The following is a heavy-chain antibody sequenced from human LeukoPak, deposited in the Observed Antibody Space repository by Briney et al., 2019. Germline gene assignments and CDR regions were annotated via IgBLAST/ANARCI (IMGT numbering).Heavy chain of an antibody. V-gene: IGHV3-33*06. D-gene: IGHD3-22*01. J-gene: IGHJ4*02. CDR2: IWYDGSNK. CDR1: GFTFSSYG. Sequence: GGSLRLSCAASGFTFSSYGMHWVRQAPGKGLEWVAVIWYDGSNKYYADSVKGRFTISRDNSKNTLYLQMNSLRAEDTAVYYCAKDRNGNGYFFDYWGQGTLVTVSS. CDR3: AKDRNGNGYFFDY.